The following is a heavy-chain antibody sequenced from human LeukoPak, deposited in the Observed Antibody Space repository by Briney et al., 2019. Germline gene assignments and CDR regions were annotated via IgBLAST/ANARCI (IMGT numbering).Heavy chain of an antibody. Sequence: ASVKVSFKASVYTFTTYDITWVRQAAGQGREWMGWMNPDSGNTGYAQKFEGRVTMTGDPSTGTAYMELSSLRSEDTAVYYCARGIRNELYSDSWGQGTLITVSS. CDR3: ARGIRNELYSDS. V-gene: IGHV1-8*01. J-gene: IGHJ4*02. CDR1: VYTFTTYD. D-gene: IGHD3-10*01. CDR2: MNPDSGNT.